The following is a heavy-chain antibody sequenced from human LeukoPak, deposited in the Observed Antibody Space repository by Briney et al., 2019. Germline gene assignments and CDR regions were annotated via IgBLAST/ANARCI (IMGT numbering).Heavy chain of an antibody. D-gene: IGHD5-18*01. CDR1: GFTFSSYS. CDR3: ARVGGYRNFDY. Sequence: GGSLRLSCAASGFTFSSYSMNWVRQAPGKGLEWVSSISSSSSYIYYADSVKGRLTISRDNAKNSLYLQMNSLRAEDTAVYYCARVGGYRNFDYWGQGTLVTVSS. J-gene: IGHJ4*02. V-gene: IGHV3-21*01. CDR2: ISSSSSYI.